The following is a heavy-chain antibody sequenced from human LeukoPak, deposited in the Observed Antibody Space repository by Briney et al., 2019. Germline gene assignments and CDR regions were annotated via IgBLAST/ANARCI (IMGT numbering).Heavy chain of an antibody. CDR3: ARLNAYISSWHYSDP. Sequence: SETLSLTCTVSGGSISSSSYFWGWIRQPPGRGLEWIGTLYYSGTTSYNPSLQSRVTISVDTSKNQFPLQLSSVTAADTTTHYCARLNAYISSWHYSDPSRQGTLATVS. V-gene: IGHV4-39*01. CDR2: LYYSGTT. J-gene: IGHJ5*02. D-gene: IGHD6-13*01. CDR1: GGSISSSSYF.